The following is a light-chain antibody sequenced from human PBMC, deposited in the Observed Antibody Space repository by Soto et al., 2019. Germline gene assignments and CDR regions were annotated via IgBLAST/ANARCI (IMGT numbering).Light chain of an antibody. Sequence: QSALTQPASLSGSPGQSITISCTGTSSDIGAYDYVSWFQQHPGKAPKLMISEVNNRPSGVPDRFSGSRSGTSASLAISGLQSEDEADYYCAAWDDSLNGYWVFGGGTQLTVL. CDR1: SSDIGAYDY. V-gene: IGLV2-14*01. CDR3: AAWDDSLNGYWV. J-gene: IGLJ3*02. CDR2: EVN.